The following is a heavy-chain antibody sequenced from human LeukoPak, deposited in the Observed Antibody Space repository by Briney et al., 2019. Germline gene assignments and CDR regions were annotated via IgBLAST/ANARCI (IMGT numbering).Heavy chain of an antibody. V-gene: IGHV3-7*01. CDR1: GFTSSSYW. CDR3: GTTVTTGRRY. CDR2: IKQDGSEK. D-gene: IGHD4-17*01. J-gene: IGHJ4*02. Sequence: PGGSLRLSCAASGFTSSSYWMSWVRQAPGKGLEWVANIKQDGSEKYYVDSVKGRFTISRDNAKNSLYLQMNSLRAEDTAVYYCGTTVTTGRRYWGQGTLVTVSS.